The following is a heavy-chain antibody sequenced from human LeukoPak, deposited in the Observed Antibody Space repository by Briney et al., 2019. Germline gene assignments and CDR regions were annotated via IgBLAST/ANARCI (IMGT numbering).Heavy chain of an antibody. CDR2: INHSGNT. D-gene: IGHD3-10*01. J-gene: IGHJ5*02. CDR3: ARGRITMIRGAPLWFDP. Sequence: SETLSLTCAVDGGSFSGYYWNGSRQPPGKGLEWMGEINHSGNTNYNPSLKSRVTISVDTSKNQFSLKLSSVTTAATAVYYCARGRITMIRGAPLWFDPWGQGTLVTVSS. V-gene: IGHV4-34*01. CDR1: GGSFSGYY.